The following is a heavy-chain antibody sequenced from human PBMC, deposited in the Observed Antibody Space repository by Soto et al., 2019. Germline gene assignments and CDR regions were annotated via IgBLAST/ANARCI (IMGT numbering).Heavy chain of an antibody. CDR2: IYPDNSDT. D-gene: IGHD6-25*01. CDR1: EYSFSSYW. V-gene: IGHV5-51*01. Sequence: GESLKTSCKGSEYSFSSYWSGWVRQLPGKGLEWIAIIYPDNSDTRYSPSFQGQVTISADKSISTAYLQWSGLKASDTAMYAGARRSYGGYWWVDTWGQGTMVTVSS. J-gene: IGHJ5*02. CDR3: ARRSYGGYWWVDT.